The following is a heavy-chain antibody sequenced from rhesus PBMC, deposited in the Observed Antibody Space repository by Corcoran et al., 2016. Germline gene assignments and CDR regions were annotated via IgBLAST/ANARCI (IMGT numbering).Heavy chain of an antibody. CDR1: GGSMSESSF. Sequence: QVQLQESGPGLVQSSETLSLTRAVSGGSMSESSFWNWIRQPPGKGLEWIGNIYANSVTSYNPSLKSRVTISKDTSNNQFFLKVTSVTAADTAVYYCASPFERGRFEVWGAGIFVTVSS. CDR3: ASPFERGRFEV. CDR2: IYANSVT. J-gene: IGHJ5-1*01. V-gene: IGHV4S9*01. D-gene: IGHD3-34*01.